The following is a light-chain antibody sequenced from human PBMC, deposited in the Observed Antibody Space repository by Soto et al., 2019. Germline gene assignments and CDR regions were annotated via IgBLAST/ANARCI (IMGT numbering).Light chain of an antibody. J-gene: IGKJ4*01. V-gene: IGKV1-39*01. CDR2: AAS. CDR3: QQSYSTLGT. CDR1: QSISSY. Sequence: DIQMTQSPSSLSASVGDRVTITCRASQSISSYLNWYQQKPGKAPKLLIYAASSLQSGVPSRFSGSGSGTDFTLTISSLPPEDFATYYCQQSYSTLGTFGGGTKVEIK.